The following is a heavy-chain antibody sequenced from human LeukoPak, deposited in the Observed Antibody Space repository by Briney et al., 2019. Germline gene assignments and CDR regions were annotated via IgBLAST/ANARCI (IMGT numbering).Heavy chain of an antibody. Sequence: PSETLSLTCAVSGGSISSSNWWSWVRQPPGKGLEWIGEIYHSGSTNYNPSLKSRVTISVDKSKNQFSLKLSSVTAADTAVYYCARGRAMGRNGHYFDYWGQGTLVTVSS. V-gene: IGHV4-4*02. CDR2: IYHSGST. D-gene: IGHD5-18*01. CDR3: ARGRAMGRNGHYFDY. CDR1: GGSISSSNW. J-gene: IGHJ4*02.